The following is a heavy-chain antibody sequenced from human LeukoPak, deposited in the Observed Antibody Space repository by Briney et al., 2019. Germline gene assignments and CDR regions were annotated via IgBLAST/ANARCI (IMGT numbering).Heavy chain of an antibody. V-gene: IGHV1-18*01. J-gene: IGHJ4*02. D-gene: IGHD6-13*01. Sequence: ASVKVSCKASGYTFTSYGISWVRQAPGQGLEWMGWISAYNGNTNSEQKLQGRVTMTTDTSTSTAYMELRSLRSDDTAVYYCARVDSSWYGFDYWGQGTLVTVSS. CDR3: ARVDSSWYGFDY. CDR1: GYTFTSYG. CDR2: ISAYNGNT.